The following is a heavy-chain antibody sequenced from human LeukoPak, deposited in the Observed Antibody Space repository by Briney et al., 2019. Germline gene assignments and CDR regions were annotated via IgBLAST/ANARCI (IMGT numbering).Heavy chain of an antibody. J-gene: IGHJ3*02. V-gene: IGHV3-21*01. Sequence: GGSLRLSCAASGFTFSSYSMNWVRQAPGKGLEWVSSISSSSSYIYYADSVKGRFTISRDNAKNSLCLQMNSLRAEDTAVYYCARFPIVVVTISAFDIWGQGTMVTVSS. CDR2: ISSSSSYI. CDR1: GFTFSSYS. D-gene: IGHD3-22*01. CDR3: ARFPIVVVTISAFDI.